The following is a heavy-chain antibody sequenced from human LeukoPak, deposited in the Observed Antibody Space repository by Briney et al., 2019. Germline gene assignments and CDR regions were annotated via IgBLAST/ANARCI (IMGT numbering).Heavy chain of an antibody. V-gene: IGHV4-34*01. CDR1: GGSFSGYY. Sequence: PSETLSLTCAVYGGSFSGYYWSWIRQPPGKGLEWIGEINHSGSTNYNPSLKSRVTISVDTSKNQFSLKLSSVTAADTAVYYCARVQLWRINWFDPWGQGTLVTVSS. D-gene: IGHD5-18*01. CDR3: ARVQLWRINWFDP. CDR2: INHSGST. J-gene: IGHJ5*02.